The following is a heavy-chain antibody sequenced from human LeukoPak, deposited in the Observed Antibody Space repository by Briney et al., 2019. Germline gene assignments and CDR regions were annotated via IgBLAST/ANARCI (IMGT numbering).Heavy chain of an antibody. J-gene: IGHJ3*02. Sequence: PSQTLSLTCAVSGGSISSGGYSWSWIRQPPGKGLEGIGYMYHSGTTHYNPSLKSRVTISVDRSKNQFSLKLSSVTAADTAVSYCVRGYYYDSSGYWVRAFDIWGQGTMVTVSS. V-gene: IGHV4-30-2*01. CDR3: VRGYYYDSSGYWVRAFDI. CDR2: MYHSGTT. CDR1: GGSISSGGYS. D-gene: IGHD3-22*01.